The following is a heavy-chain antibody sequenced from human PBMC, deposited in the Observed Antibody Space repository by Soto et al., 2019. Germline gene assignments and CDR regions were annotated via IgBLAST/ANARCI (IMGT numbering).Heavy chain of an antibody. Sequence: PGGSLRLSCAASGFTFNYYAMSWVRQAPGKGLEWVAAISGNSNITNYIDSVKGRFTLSRDNSKNTVFLQMSSLRAEDTALYYCARDRKPTVYHGLDVGCQGTRVTVSS. V-gene: IGHV3-23*01. D-gene: IGHD2-21*02. CDR2: ISGNSNIT. CDR1: GFTFNYYA. J-gene: IGHJ6*02. CDR3: ARDRKPTVYHGLDV.